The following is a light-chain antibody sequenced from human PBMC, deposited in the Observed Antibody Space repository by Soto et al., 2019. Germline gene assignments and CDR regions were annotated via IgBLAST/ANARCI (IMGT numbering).Light chain of an antibody. J-gene: IGLJ3*02. V-gene: IGLV2-14*01. CDR1: SSDVGGYNF. Sequence: QSALTQPASVSGSPGQSITIPCTGTSSDVGGYNFVSWYQQHPGKAPKLTIYEVSNRPSGVSNRFSGSKSGNTASLTISGLQAEDEADYYCSSYTSSSTLVLGGGTKLTVL. CDR2: EVS. CDR3: SSYTSSSTLV.